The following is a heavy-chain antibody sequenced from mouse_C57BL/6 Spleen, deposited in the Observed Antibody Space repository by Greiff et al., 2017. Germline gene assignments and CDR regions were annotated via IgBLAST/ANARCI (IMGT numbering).Heavy chain of an antibody. CDR3: APYESNYVGAMDY. Sequence: QVQLKQPGAELVKPGASVKLSCKASGYTFTSYWMHWVKQRPGQGLEWIGMIHPNSGSTNYNEKFKSKATLTVDKSSSTAYMQLSSLTSEDSAVYYCAPYESNYVGAMDYWGQGTSVTVSS. CDR2: IHPNSGST. CDR1: GYTFTSYW. J-gene: IGHJ4*01. D-gene: IGHD2-5*01. V-gene: IGHV1-64*01.